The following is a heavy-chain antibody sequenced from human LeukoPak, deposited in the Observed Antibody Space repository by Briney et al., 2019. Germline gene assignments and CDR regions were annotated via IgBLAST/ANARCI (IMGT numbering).Heavy chain of an antibody. J-gene: IGHJ4*02. D-gene: IGHD5-12*01. V-gene: IGHV4-38-2*02. CDR2: IYHSGST. Sequence: SETLSLTCTVSGYSISSGYYWGWIRQPPGKGLEWIGSIYHSGSTYYNPSLKSRVTISVDTSKNQFSLKLSSVTAADTAVYYCARVQVATIDPYYFDYWGQGTLVTVSS. CDR3: ARVQVATIDPYYFDY. CDR1: GYSISSGYY.